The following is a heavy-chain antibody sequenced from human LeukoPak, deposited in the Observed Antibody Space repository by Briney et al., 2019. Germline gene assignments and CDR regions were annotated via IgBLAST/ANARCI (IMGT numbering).Heavy chain of an antibody. J-gene: IGHJ6*03. D-gene: IGHD5-18*01. Sequence: GESLKISCKGSGYSFTSYWIGWVRQMPGKGLEWMGIIYPGDSDTRYSPSFQGQVTISADKSISTAYQQWRSLKASDTAMYYCARIPGYSYGYLYYYYMDVWGKGTTVTVSS. CDR3: ARIPGYSYGYLYYYYMDV. CDR2: IYPGDSDT. CDR1: GYSFTSYW. V-gene: IGHV5-51*01.